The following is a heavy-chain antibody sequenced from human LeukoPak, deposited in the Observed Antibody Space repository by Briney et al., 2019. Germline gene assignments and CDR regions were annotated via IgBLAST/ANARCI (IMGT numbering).Heavy chain of an antibody. V-gene: IGHV5-51*01. CDR3: ARVRAFIVGATYFDY. CDR2: IYPGDSDT. D-gene: IGHD1-26*01. Sequence: GESLRISCKGSGYSFTSYCIGWVRQMPGKGLEWMGIIYPGDSDTRYSPSFQGQVTISADKSISTAYLQWSSLKASDTAMYYCARVRAFIVGATYFDYWGQGTLVTVSS. CDR1: GYSFTSYC. J-gene: IGHJ4*02.